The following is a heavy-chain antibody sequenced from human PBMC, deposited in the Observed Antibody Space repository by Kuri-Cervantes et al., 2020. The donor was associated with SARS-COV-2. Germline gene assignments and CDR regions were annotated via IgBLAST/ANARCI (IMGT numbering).Heavy chain of an antibody. D-gene: IGHD6-13*01. J-gene: IGHJ6*03. V-gene: IGHV4-39*01. Sequence: SETLSLTCTVSGGSISSSSYYWGWIRQPPGKGLEWIGSIYYSGSTYYNPSLKSRVTISVDTSKNQFSLKLSSVTAADTAVYYCARVIGSSWFRNYYYYMDVWGKGTTVTVSS. CDR2: IYYSGST. CDR3: ARVIGSSWFRNYYYYMDV. CDR1: GGSISSSSYY.